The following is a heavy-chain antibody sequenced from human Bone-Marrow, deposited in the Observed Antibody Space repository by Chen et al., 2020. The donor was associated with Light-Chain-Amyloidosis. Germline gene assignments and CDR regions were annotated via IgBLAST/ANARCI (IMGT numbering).Heavy chain of an antibody. CDR2: INAEGTIT. J-gene: IGHJ4*02. Sequence: EVQLVESGGGLVQPGGSLRLSCAASGLTFSGYWMLWVRQTPGKGLEWVSRINAEGTITHYAGSVKGRFTISRDNAKNTLYLEMHSLQAEDTAVYYCAREAYGGNPSFDYWGQGTLVAVSS. CDR1: GLTFSGYW. V-gene: IGHV3-74*01. CDR3: AREAYGGNPSFDY. D-gene: IGHD4-17*01.